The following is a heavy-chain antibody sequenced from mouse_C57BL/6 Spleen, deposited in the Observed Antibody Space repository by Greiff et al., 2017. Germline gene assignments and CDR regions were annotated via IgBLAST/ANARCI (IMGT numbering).Heavy chain of an antibody. CDR2: IDPEDGDT. CDR3: TTGYYGSSAWFAY. V-gene: IGHV14-1*01. Sequence: VQLKESGAELVRPGASVKLSCTASGFNIKDYYMHWVKQRPEQGLEWIGRIDPEDGDTEYAPKFQGKATMTADTSSNPAYLQLSSLTSEDTAVYYCTTGYYGSSAWFAYWGQGTLVTVSA. J-gene: IGHJ3*01. CDR1: GFNIKDYY. D-gene: IGHD1-1*01.